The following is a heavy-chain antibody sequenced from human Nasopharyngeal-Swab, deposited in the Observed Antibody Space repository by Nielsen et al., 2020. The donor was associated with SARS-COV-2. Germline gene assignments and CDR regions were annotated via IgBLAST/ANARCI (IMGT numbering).Heavy chain of an antibody. J-gene: IGHJ3*02. CDR3: ARAIGVKAFDI. D-gene: IGHD3-3*01. V-gene: IGHV4-59*13. CDR2: IYYTVNT. CDR1: GGSIGSYC. Sequence: SDTLSPTGTVPGGSIGSYCWSWIRQPPGKGLEWIGYIYYTVNTNYNPSLASRVTISMDKSRNQFSLKLSSVSAADTAVYFCARAIGVKAFDIWGQGTVVTVSS.